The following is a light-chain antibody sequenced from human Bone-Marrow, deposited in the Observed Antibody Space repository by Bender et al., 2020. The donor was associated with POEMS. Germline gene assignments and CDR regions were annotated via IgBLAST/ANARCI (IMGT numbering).Light chain of an antibody. J-gene: IGLJ2*01. CDR2: QDT. Sequence: SYELTQPPSVSVSPGQTATITCSGEKLGEEYACWYQQKPGQPPVVVIYQDTKRPSGIPERFSGSTSGNTASLTISGTQTMDEADYYCQSWGSNTAVFGGGTKLTVL. V-gene: IGLV3-1*01. CDR3: QSWGSNTAV. CDR1: KLGEEY.